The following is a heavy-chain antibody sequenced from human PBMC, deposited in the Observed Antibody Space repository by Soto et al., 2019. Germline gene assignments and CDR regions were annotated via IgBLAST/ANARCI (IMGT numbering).Heavy chain of an antibody. D-gene: IGHD1-26*01. J-gene: IGHJ6*02. Sequence: SVKVSCKASGGTFSSYAISWVRQAPGQGLEWMGGIIPIFGTANYAQKFQGRVTITADESTSTAYMELSSLRSEDTAVYYCARVGGSYFREDYYYGMDVWGQGTTVTVSS. CDR1: GGTFSSYA. V-gene: IGHV1-69*13. CDR2: IIPIFGTA. CDR3: ARVGGSYFREDYYYGMDV.